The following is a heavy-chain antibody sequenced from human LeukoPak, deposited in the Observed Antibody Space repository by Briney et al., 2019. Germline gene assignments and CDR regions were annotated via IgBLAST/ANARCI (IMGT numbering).Heavy chain of an antibody. CDR3: ARALLGILTAYIFDY. D-gene: IGHD3-9*01. V-gene: IGHV4-39*07. Sequence: SGTLSLTCTVSGGSISSSSYYWGWIRQPPGKGLEWIGSIYYSGSTYYNPSLKSRVTISVDTSKNQLSLSLSSVTAADTAVYYCARALLGILTAYIFDYWGQGTLVTVSS. J-gene: IGHJ4*02. CDR2: IYYSGST. CDR1: GGSISSSSYY.